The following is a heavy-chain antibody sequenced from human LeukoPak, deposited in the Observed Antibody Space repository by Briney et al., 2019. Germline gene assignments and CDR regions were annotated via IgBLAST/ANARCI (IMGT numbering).Heavy chain of an antibody. D-gene: IGHD1-14*01. CDR2: TSYDGSNK. CDR3: AKLREPFDY. V-gene: IGHV3-30*18. CDR1: GFTFSSYG. J-gene: IGHJ4*02. Sequence: GGSLRLSCAASGFTFSSYGMHCVRQAPGKGLEWVAVTSYDGSNKYYADSVKGRFTISRDNSKNTLYLQMNSLRAEDTAVYYCAKLREPFDYWGQGTLVTVSS.